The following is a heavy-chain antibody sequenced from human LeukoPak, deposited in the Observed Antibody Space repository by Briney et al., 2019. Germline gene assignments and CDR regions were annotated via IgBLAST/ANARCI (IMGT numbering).Heavy chain of an antibody. CDR2: IIPIFGTA. Sequence: SVKVSCKASGGTFSSYAISWVRQAPGQGLEWMGGIIPIFGTANHAQKFQDRVTITADESTSTAYMELSSLRSEDTAVYYCARLGYYDSSGYQINDAFDIWGQGTMVTVSS. V-gene: IGHV1-69*13. D-gene: IGHD3-22*01. CDR1: GGTFSSYA. CDR3: ARLGYYDSSGYQINDAFDI. J-gene: IGHJ3*02.